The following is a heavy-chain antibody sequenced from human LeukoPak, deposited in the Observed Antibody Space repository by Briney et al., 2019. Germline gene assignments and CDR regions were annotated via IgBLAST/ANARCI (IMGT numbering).Heavy chain of an antibody. CDR3: ARDPTFYGDYETFPR. D-gene: IGHD4-17*01. J-gene: IGHJ4*02. CDR2: IYTSGST. CDR1: GVSISSSNW. V-gene: IGHV4-4*02. Sequence: PSGTLSLTCAVSGVSISSSNWWNWVRQPPGKGLEWIGRIYTSGSTNYNPSLKSRVTISVDTSKNQFSLKLSSVTAADTAVYYCARDPTFYGDYETFPRWGQGTLVTVSS.